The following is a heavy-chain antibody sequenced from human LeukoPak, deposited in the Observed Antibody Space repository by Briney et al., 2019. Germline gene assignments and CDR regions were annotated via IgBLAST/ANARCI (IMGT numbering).Heavy chain of an antibody. CDR2: ISAYNGNT. Sequence: GASVKVSCKASGYIFTSYGISWVRQAPGQGLEWMGWISAYNGNTNYAQKLQGRVTMTTDTSTSTAHMELRSLRSDDTAVYYCARRSYDFWSGYYSFHRTSADGNLDYWGQGTLVTVSS. CDR1: GYIFTSYG. V-gene: IGHV1-18*01. J-gene: IGHJ4*02. D-gene: IGHD3-3*01. CDR3: ARRSYDFWSGYYSFHRTSADGNLDY.